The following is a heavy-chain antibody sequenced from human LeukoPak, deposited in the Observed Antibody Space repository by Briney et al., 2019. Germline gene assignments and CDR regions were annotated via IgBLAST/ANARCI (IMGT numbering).Heavy chain of an antibody. D-gene: IGHD3-9*01. CDR2: IKQDGGEE. CDR1: GFSLNKYW. J-gene: IGHJ4*02. Sequence: GGSLRLSCAASGFSLNKYWMSWVRQAPGKGLEWVANIKQDGGEEYYADSVKGRFTISRDNSKNTLYLQMNSLRAEDTAVYYCAKGDSYYDLLTCFDLWGPGTLVTVSS. CDR3: AKGDSYYDLLTCFDL. V-gene: IGHV3-7*01.